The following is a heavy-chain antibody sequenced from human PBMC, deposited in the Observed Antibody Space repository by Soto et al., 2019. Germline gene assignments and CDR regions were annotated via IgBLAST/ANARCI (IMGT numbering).Heavy chain of an antibody. CDR3: ARYRRGTGWYYLDY. D-gene: IGHD6-19*01. Sequence: SETLSLTCTVSGASISGNCWSWIRQPPGKDLEWIGYIYDSGSTNYSPSLQSRVTMSIDRSKNQFSLALTSVTAADTAVYFCARYRRGTGWYYLDYWGQGILVTVS. CDR2: IYDSGST. CDR1: GASISGNC. J-gene: IGHJ4*02. V-gene: IGHV4-59*01.